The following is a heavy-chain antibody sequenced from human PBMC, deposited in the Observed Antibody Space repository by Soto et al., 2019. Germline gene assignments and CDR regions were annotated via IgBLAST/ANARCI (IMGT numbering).Heavy chain of an antibody. V-gene: IGHV3-21*01. J-gene: IGHJ3*02. Sequence: PGGSLRLSCAASGFTFSSYSMNWVRQAPGKGLEWVSFSSSSSNYIYYADSVKGRFTISRDNAKNSLYLQMNTLGADDTAVYYCARAGSYFSVGAFDIWGQGTMVTVSS. CDR1: GFTFSSYS. CDR3: ARAGSYFSVGAFDI. CDR2: SSSSSNYI. D-gene: IGHD1-26*01.